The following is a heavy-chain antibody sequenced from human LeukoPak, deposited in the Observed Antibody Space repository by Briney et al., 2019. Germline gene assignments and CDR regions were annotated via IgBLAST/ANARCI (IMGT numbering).Heavy chain of an antibody. D-gene: IGHD1-26*01. CDR3: ASGGWSYSIQH. V-gene: IGHV4-34*01. CDR1: GGSFSGYY. J-gene: IGHJ1*01. CDR2: INHSGST. Sequence: SETLSLTCAVYGGSFSGYYWSWIRQPPGKGLEWIGEINHSGSTNYNPSLKSRVTISVDTSKNQFSLKLSSVTAADTAVYYCASGGWSYSIQHWGQGTLVTVSS.